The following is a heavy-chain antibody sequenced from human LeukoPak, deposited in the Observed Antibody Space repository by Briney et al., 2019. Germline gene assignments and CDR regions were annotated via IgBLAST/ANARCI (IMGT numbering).Heavy chain of an antibody. D-gene: IGHD2-2*01. V-gene: IGHV3-23*01. CDR1: GFSFSNYA. J-gene: IGHJ3*02. CDR3: ASPSADTPGGAFDI. Sequence: PGGSLRLSCAASGFSFSNYAMSWVRQAPGKGLEWVSGISGSGGSTYYADSVKGRFTISRDNSRNSLYLQMNSLRAEDTAVYYCASPSADTPGGAFDIWGQGTMVTVYS. CDR2: ISGSGGST.